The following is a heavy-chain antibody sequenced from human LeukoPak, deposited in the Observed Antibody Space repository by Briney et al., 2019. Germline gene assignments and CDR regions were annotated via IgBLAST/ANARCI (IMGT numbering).Heavy chain of an antibody. CDR1: GYTFTSYY. D-gene: IGHD3-3*01. CDR2: INPSGGST. Sequence: ASVKVSCKASGYTFTSYYMHWVRQAPGQGLEWMGIINPSGGSTSYAQKFQGRVTMTRDTSTSTVYMELSSLSSEETAVYYCARGELRFKEFDYWGQGTLVTVSS. CDR3: ARGELRFKEFDY. J-gene: IGHJ4*02. V-gene: IGHV1-46*01.